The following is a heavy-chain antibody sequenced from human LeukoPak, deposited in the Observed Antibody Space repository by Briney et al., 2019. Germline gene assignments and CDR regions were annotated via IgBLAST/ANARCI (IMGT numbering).Heavy chain of an antibody. V-gene: IGHV4-39*07. CDR3: ARVRDEPIAAAGGFGY. CDR2: IYYSGST. J-gene: IGHJ4*02. CDR1: GGSISSSSYY. D-gene: IGHD6-13*01. Sequence: SETLSLTCTVSGGSISSSSYYWGWIRQPPGKGLEWIGSIYYSGSTYYNPSLKSRVTISVDTSKNQFSLKLSSVTAADTAVYYCARVRDEPIAAAGGFGYWGQGTLVTVSS.